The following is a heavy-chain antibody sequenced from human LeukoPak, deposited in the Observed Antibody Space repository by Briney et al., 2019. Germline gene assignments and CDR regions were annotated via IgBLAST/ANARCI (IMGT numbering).Heavy chain of an antibody. CDR1: GYTFTSYD. D-gene: IGHD2-8*01. CDR3: ARALGYCTNGVCFLGGY. CDR2: MNPNSGNT. J-gene: IGHJ4*02. Sequence: ASVKVSCKASGYTFTSYDINWVRQATGQGLEWMGWMNPNSGNTGYAQKFQGRVTMTRNTSISTAYMELSRLRSDDTAVYYCARALGYCTNGVCFLGGYWGQGTLVTVSS. V-gene: IGHV1-8*01.